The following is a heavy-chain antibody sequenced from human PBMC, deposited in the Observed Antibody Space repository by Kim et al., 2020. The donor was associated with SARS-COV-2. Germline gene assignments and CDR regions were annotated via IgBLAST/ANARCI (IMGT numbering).Heavy chain of an antibody. CDR3: XRYPPFYDFWSGRGGYTMDV. CDR1: GYTFTSYG. Sequence: ASVKVSCKASGYTFTSYGINWVRQAPGQGLEWMGWISAYNGNTNYAQKLQGRVTMTTDTSTSTAYMELRSLRSDDTAVXXXXRYPPFYDFWSGRGGYTMDVXXQGXXVTVSS. D-gene: IGHD3-3*01. J-gene: IGHJ6*01. V-gene: IGHV1-18*04. CDR2: ISAYNGNT.